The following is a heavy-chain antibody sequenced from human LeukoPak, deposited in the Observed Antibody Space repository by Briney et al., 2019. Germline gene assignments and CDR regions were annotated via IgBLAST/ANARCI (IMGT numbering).Heavy chain of an antibody. Sequence: GASVKVSCKASGGTFRSYTISLVRKAPGQGLEWMGRIIPIFVTANYTQKFQGRVTITTAEYTSTAYMELSSLRSEDTAVYYCARDIDRSSGYYRQRNWFDPWGQGTLVTVSS. CDR1: GGTFRSYT. J-gene: IGHJ5*02. CDR3: ARDIDRSSGYYRQRNWFDP. D-gene: IGHD3-22*01. V-gene: IGHV1-69*05. CDR2: IIPIFVTA.